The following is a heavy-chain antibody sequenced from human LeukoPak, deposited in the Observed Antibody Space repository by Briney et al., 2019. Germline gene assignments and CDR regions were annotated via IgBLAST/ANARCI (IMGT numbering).Heavy chain of an antibody. CDR1: GGTFSSYA. CDR2: IIPIFGTA. Sequence: SVKVSCKASGGTFSSYAISWVRQAPGQGREWVGGIIPIFGTANYAQKFQGRVTITTDESTSTAYMALSSLRSEDTAVYYCARDAGEGGSFDYWGQGTLVTVSS. J-gene: IGHJ4*02. V-gene: IGHV1-69*05. CDR3: ARDAGEGGSFDY. D-gene: IGHD4-17*01.